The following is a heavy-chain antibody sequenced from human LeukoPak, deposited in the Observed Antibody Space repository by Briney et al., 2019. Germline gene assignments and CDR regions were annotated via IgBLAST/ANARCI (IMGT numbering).Heavy chain of an antibody. Sequence: PSETLSLTCTVSGGSISSSSYYWGWIRQPPGKGLEWIGSIYYSGSTYYNPSLKSRVTISVDTSKNQFSLKLSSVTAADMAVYYCARTRRTGESNHQEPLRYFDCWGQGTLVTVSS. D-gene: IGHD3-9*01. CDR3: ARTRRTGESNHQEPLRYFDC. V-gene: IGHV4-39*07. J-gene: IGHJ4*02. CDR1: GGSISSSSYY. CDR2: IYYSGST.